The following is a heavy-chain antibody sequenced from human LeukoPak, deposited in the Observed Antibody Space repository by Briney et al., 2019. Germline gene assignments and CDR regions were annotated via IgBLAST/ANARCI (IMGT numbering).Heavy chain of an antibody. V-gene: IGHV3-48*03. CDR2: ISSSGMSI. D-gene: IGHD4-17*01. CDR3: SGENIANGDLDYLDY. Sequence: GGSLRLSCVASGVIFNNYEMNWGRQDPGPGLERVAFISSSGMSIYYADSVKGRFTTSRDNAKNSLYLQMNSRRAADAAVYYCSGENIANGDLDYLDYWGQGTLVTVSS. J-gene: IGHJ4*02. CDR1: GVIFNNYE.